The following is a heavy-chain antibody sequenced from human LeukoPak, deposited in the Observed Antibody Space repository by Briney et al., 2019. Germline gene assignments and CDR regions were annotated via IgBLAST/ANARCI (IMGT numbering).Heavy chain of an antibody. J-gene: IGHJ4*02. D-gene: IGHD5-18*01. CDR3: ARDADTEIDY. CDR1: GGSFSGYY. V-gene: IGHV4-34*01. CDR2: INHSGST. Sequence: SETLSLTCAVYGGSFSGYYWSWSRQPPGKGLEWIGEINHSGSTNYNPSLKSRVTISVDTSKNQFSLKLSSVTAADTAVYYCARDADTEIDYWGQGTLVTVSS.